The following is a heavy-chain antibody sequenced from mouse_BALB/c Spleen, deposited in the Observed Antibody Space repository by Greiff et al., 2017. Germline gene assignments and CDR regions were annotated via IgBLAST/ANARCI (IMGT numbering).Heavy chain of an antibody. CDR1: GFNIKDTY. CDR2: IDPANGNT. D-gene: IGHD1-2*01. Sequence: VQLQQSGAELVKPGASVKLSCTASGFNIKDTYMHWVKQRPEQGLEWIGRIDPANGNTKYDPKFQGKATITADTSSNTAYLQLSSLTSEDTAVYYCARYYGYDAMDYWGQGTSVTVSS. CDR3: ARYYGYDAMDY. V-gene: IGHV14-3*02. J-gene: IGHJ4*01.